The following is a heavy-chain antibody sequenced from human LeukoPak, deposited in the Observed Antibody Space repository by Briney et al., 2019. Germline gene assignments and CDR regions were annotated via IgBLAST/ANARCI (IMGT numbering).Heavy chain of an antibody. CDR2: IRSKTYGGTP. CDR1: GFTFVDYA. Sequence: GGSLRLSCTGSGFTFVDYAMTWVRQAPGKGLEGVGFIRSKTYGGTPEYAPSVKGRFNISRDDSKSIAYLQMNSLRAEDTAVYYCAKDVHDYSDLSSGYYFHYWGQGTLVTVSS. D-gene: IGHD4-17*01. J-gene: IGHJ4*02. CDR3: AKDVHDYSDLSSGYYFHY. V-gene: IGHV3-49*04.